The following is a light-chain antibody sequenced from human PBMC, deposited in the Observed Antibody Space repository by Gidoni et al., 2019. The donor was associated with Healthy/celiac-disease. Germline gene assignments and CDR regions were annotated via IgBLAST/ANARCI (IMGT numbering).Light chain of an antibody. CDR2: SHN. V-gene: IGLV1-44*01. CDR3: AAWDDSLNGLYV. CDR1: SSNIGSNT. J-gene: IGLJ1*01. Sequence: QSVLTQPTAASGTPGQRVTISCSGSSSNIGSNTVNWYQQLPGTAPKLLIYSHNQRPSGVPDRFSGSKSGTSASLAISGLQSEDEADYYCAAWDDSLNGLYVFGTGTKVTVL.